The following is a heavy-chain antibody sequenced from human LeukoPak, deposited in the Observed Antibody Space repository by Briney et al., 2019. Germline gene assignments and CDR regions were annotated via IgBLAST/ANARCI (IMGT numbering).Heavy chain of an antibody. J-gene: IGHJ3*02. Sequence: GGSLRLSCAASGFTFSSDGMSWVRQAPGKGLEWVSAISGGGGSTYYADSVKGRCTISRDNSKNTLYLQMTSLRAEDTAVYYCAKVGDYDSSGYYVGAFDIWGQGTMVTVSS. CDR3: AKVGDYDSSGYYVGAFDI. CDR1: GFTFSSDG. D-gene: IGHD3-22*01. CDR2: ISGGGGST. V-gene: IGHV3-23*01.